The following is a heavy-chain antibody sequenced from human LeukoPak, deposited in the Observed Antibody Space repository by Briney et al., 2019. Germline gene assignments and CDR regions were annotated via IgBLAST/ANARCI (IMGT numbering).Heavy chain of an antibody. CDR1: GFTFSSYA. V-gene: IGHV3-30*04. CDR3: ARDYDGTGYCSCTSCRPLGY. D-gene: IGHD2-2*01. J-gene: IGHJ4*02. CDR2: ISYDGSNK. Sequence: PGRSLRLSCAASGFTFSSYAMHWVRQAPGKGLEWVAVISYDGSNKYYADSVKGRFTISRDNSKNTLYLQMNSLRAEDTAVYYCARDYDGTGYCSCTSCRPLGYWGQGTLVTVSS.